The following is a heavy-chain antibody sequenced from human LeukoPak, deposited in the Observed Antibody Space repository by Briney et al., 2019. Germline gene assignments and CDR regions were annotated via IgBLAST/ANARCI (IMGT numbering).Heavy chain of an antibody. CDR3: AKDRRGYCSGGSCYYNFDY. CDR1: GFTFSSYG. Sequence: PGGSLRLSCAASGFTFSSYGMHWVRQAPGKGLEWVAVISHDRSNKYYADSVKGRFTISRDNSKNTLYLQMNSLRAEDTAVYYCAKDRRGYCSGGSCYYNFDYWGQGTLVTVSS. V-gene: IGHV3-30*18. J-gene: IGHJ4*02. D-gene: IGHD2-15*01. CDR2: ISHDRSNK.